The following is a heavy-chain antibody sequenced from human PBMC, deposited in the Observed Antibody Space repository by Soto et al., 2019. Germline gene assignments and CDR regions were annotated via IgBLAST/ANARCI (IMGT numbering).Heavy chain of an antibody. V-gene: IGHV4-59*01. Sequence: SETLSLTCNVSGGSISNYYWNWIRQPPGKGLEWIGYIFYSGSTNYNPSLKSRVTISVDTSKNQFSLKLSSMTAADTAVYYCARETELRSSKNGMDVWGQGTTVTVSS. D-gene: IGHD3-16*01. CDR2: IFYSGST. CDR3: ARETELRSSKNGMDV. J-gene: IGHJ6*02. CDR1: GGSISNYY.